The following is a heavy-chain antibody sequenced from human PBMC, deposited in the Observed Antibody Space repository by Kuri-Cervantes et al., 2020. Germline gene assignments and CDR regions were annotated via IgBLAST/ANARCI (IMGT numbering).Heavy chain of an antibody. CDR3: ARGQQLGYYYGMDV. CDR2: ISWNSGSI. J-gene: IGHJ6*04. D-gene: IGHD6-13*01. V-gene: IGHV3-9*01. CDR1: GFTFDDYA. Sequence: LTCAASGFTFDDYAMHWVRQAPGKGLEWVSGISWNSGSIGYADSVKGRFTISRDNAKNSLYLEMNSLRADDTAVYYCARGQQLGYYYGMDVWGEGTTVTVSS.